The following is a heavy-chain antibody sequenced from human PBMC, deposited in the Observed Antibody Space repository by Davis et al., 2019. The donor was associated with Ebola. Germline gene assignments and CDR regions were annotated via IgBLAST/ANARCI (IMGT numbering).Heavy chain of an antibody. CDR3: TRAIAYSNGWYIHYYFDS. Sequence: GESLKISCAASGFTFGDYAMNWVRQAPGKGLEWVSLIRNKPYGGTTEYAASVKGRFTISRDDSKNIAYLRMTSLKTDDTAIYYCTRAIAYSNGWYIHYYFDSWGQGTLVTVSS. D-gene: IGHD6-13*01. V-gene: IGHV3-49*04. J-gene: IGHJ4*02. CDR2: IRNKPYGGTT. CDR1: GFTFGDYA.